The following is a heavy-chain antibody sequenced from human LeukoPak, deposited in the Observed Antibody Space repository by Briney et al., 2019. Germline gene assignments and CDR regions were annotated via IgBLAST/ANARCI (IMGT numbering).Heavy chain of an antibody. CDR3: ARLLAAAGRNWFDP. V-gene: IGHV4-59*08. Sequence: SETLSLTCTVSGGSISSYYWSWIRQPPGKGLEWIGYIYYSGSTNYNPSLKSRVTISVDTSKNQFSLKLSSVTAADTAVYYCARLLAAAGRNWFDPWGQGTLVTVSS. CDR1: GGSISSYY. D-gene: IGHD6-13*01. J-gene: IGHJ5*02. CDR2: IYYSGST.